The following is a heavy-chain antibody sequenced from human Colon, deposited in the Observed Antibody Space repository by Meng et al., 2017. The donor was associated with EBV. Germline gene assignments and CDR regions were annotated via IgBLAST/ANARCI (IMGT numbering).Heavy chain of an antibody. CDR3: ARHTFGGNPGGIDS. CDR2: QCHADDT. J-gene: IGHJ4*02. V-gene: IGHV4-39*01. D-gene: IGHD4-23*01. Sequence: QLRASVLALVKPSETLSLTCTVSGGPISRTGTCGGWIRQPSGKGLEWIGSQCHADDTYYNPSLMGRVTISVDTSKNQVSLKLTSVTAADTSIYYCARHTFGGNPGGIDSWGQGILDTVSS. CDR1: GGPISRTGTC.